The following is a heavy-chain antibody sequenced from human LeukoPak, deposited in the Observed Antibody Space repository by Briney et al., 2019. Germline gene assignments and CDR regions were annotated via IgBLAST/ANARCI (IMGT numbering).Heavy chain of an antibody. CDR2: IRYDGSNK. CDR3: AKDSSVYYYDSRSLDY. V-gene: IGHV3-30*02. CDR1: GFTFSSYG. D-gene: IGHD3-22*01. Sequence: EAGGSLRLSCAASGFTFSSYGMHWVRQAPGKGLEWVAFIRYDGSNKYYADSVKGRFTISRDNSKNTLYLQMNSLRAEDTAVYYCAKDSSVYYYDSRSLDYWGQGTLVTVSS. J-gene: IGHJ4*02.